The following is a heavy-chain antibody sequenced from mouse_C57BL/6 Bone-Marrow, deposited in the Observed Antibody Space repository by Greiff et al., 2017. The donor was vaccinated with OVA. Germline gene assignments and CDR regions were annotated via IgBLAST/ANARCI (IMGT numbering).Heavy chain of an antibody. CDR3: AREGALCYYGSRGRNAMDY. Sequence: VQLQQPGAELVKPGASVKLSCKASGYTFTSYWMHWVKQRPGRGLEWIGRIDPNSGGTTYNEKFKSKATLTVDKPSSTAYMQLSSLTSEDSAVYYCAREGALCYYGSRGRNAMDYWGQGTSVTVSS. CDR2: IDPNSGGT. CDR1: GYTFTSYW. J-gene: IGHJ4*01. V-gene: IGHV1-72*01. D-gene: IGHD1-1*01.